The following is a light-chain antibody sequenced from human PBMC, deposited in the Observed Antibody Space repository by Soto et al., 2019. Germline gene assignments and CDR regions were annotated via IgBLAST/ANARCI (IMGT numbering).Light chain of an antibody. J-gene: IGKJ2*01. Sequence: DIQMTQSPSTLSASVGDRVTITCRASQNVDKWLAWHQQKPGKAPKLLIYEASKLDSGVPSRFSGSRSGTQFILTISCLQPDDFATYYCLQYNSYSDMYTFGQGTKVEI. CDR2: EAS. CDR1: QNVDKW. V-gene: IGKV1-5*03. CDR3: LQYNSYSDMYT.